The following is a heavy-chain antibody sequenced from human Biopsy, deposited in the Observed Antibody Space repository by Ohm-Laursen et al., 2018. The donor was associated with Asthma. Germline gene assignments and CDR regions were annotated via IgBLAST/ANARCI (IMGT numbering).Heavy chain of an antibody. J-gene: IGHJ6*02. CDR2: VFYGGAT. Sequence: GTLSLTCTVSGAYIGTPDYHWSWIRQSPGKGLEWIGYVFYGGATNYNPSLKSRVTISVDTSKNQFFLRLNSVTAADTAVYYCSRGPNYHGSGRAPIGMDVWGQGATVTVSS. V-gene: IGHV4-61*08. D-gene: IGHD3-10*01. CDR1: GAYIGTPDYH. CDR3: SRGPNYHGSGRAPIGMDV.